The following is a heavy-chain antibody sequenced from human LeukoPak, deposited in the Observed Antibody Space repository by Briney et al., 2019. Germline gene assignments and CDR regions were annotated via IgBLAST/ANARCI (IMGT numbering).Heavy chain of an antibody. Sequence: KTSETLSLTCAVSGGSISSSNWWSWVRQPPGKGREWIGEIYHSGSTNYNPSLKSRVTISVDKSKNQFSLKLSSVTAADTAVYYCARRITMVRGVASLAFDIWGQGTMVTVSS. D-gene: IGHD3-10*01. CDR3: ARRITMVRGVASLAFDI. V-gene: IGHV4-4*02. J-gene: IGHJ3*02. CDR1: GGSISSSNW. CDR2: IYHSGST.